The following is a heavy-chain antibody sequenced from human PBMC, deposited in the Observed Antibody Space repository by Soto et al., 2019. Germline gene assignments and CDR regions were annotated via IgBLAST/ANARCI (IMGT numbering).Heavy chain of an antibody. V-gene: IGHV3-15*07. CDR1: GLPISNAW. CDR2: IKTKSEGGPT. J-gene: IGHJ6*02. Sequence: GGSLRLSCAASGLPISNAWMNWVRQAPGKGLEWVGRIKTKSEGGPTDYAAAVKGRFAVSRDDSKNTLYLQMNSLKTEDTAVYYCTTGSVEGVWGQGTTVTVSS. CDR3: TTGSVEGV. D-gene: IGHD2-15*01.